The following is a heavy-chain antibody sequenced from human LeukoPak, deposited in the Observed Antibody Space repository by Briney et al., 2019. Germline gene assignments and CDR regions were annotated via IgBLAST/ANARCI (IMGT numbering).Heavy chain of an antibody. Sequence: GGSLRLSCAVYGFTFDDYGMHWVRQTPGKGLEWVSVISGTGGSTYYADSVKGRFTISRDNSKNTLYLQMNSLRADDTAVYYCAKEIYGDSTGGRFQHWGQGTLVTVSS. CDR1: GFTFDDYG. J-gene: IGHJ1*01. V-gene: IGHV3-23*01. D-gene: IGHD4-17*01. CDR3: AKEIYGDSTGGRFQH. CDR2: ISGTGGST.